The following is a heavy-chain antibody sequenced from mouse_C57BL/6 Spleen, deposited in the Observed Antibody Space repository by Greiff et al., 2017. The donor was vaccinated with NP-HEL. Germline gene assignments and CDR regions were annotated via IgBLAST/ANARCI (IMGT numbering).Heavy chain of an antibody. CDR1: GFTFSSYA. V-gene: IGHV5-4*03. D-gene: IGHD3-3*01. J-gene: IGHJ3*01. CDR2: ISDGGSYT. CDR3: ASLWDREFAY. Sequence: DVKLVESGGGLVKPGGSLKLSCAASGFTFSSYAMSWVRQTPEKRLEWVATISDGGSYTYYPDNVKGRFTISRDNAKNNLYLQMSHLKSEDTAMYYCASLWDREFAYWGQGTLVTVSA.